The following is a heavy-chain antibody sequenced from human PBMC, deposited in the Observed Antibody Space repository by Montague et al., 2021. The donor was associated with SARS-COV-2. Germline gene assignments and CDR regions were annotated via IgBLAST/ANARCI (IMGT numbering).Heavy chain of an antibody. Sequence: TLSLTCTVSGGSISSGGYYWSWIRQHLGKGLEWIGYIYHTGSTHYNPSLKSRVTISKETSKNHFSLNLSSVTAADSAVYYCARGSGYYDSSGYSYDAFDIWGQGTKVTVSS. D-gene: IGHD3-22*01. CDR3: ARGSGYYDSSGYSYDAFDI. CDR2: IYHTGST. CDR1: GGSISSGGYY. J-gene: IGHJ3*02. V-gene: IGHV4-31*03.